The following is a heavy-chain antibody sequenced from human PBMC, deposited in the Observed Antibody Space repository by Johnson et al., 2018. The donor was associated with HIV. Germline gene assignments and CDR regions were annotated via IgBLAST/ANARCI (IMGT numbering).Heavy chain of an antibody. CDR2: IYSGGST. Sequence: VQLVESGGGLVQPGGSLRLSCAASGFPFSDYYMSWIRQAPGTGLEWVSVIYSGGSTYYADSVKGRFTISRANSKNTLYRQMNSLRAEDTAVYYGARGGEGSGERPTTNAVDSGGQGTMVTVSS. CDR3: ARGGEGSGERPTTNAVDS. V-gene: IGHV3-66*01. J-gene: IGHJ3*02. CDR1: GFPFSDYY. D-gene: IGHD3-10*01.